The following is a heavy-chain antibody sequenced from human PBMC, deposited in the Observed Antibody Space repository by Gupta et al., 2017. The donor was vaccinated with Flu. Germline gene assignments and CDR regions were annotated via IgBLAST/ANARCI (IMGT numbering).Heavy chain of an antibody. D-gene: IGHD1-1*01. CDR2: SVYTGST. J-gene: IGHJ6*02. V-gene: IGHV4-59*01. CDR3: ARGHQGNHYYYAMDG. CDR1: TGSISTYY. Sequence: QLPLQQSGSGLVKPSEPLSLTCTVSTGSISTYYWSWIRKPPGKGLEWIGYSVYTGSTNYNPSLKSRVTISVDTSESHFSLGLSSVTAADTAVYDCARGHQGNHYYYAMDGWGQGTTVTVSS.